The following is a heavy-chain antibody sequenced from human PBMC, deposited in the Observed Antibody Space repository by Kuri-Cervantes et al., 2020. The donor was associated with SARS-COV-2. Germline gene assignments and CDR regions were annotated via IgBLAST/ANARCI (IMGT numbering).Heavy chain of an antibody. CDR3: ARGIGGYSYGPWYNWFDP. CDR2: MNPNSGNT. CDR1: GYTLANYA. J-gene: IGHJ5*02. Sequence: ASVKVSCKTSGYTLANYAMNWVRQAPGQGLEWMGWMNPNSGNTGYAQKFQGRVTMTRNTSISTAYMELSSLRSEDTAVYYCARGIGGYSYGPWYNWFDPWGQGTLVTVSS. D-gene: IGHD5-18*01. V-gene: IGHV1-8*02.